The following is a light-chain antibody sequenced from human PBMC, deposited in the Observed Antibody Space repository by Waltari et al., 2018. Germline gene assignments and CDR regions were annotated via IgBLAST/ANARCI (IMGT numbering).Light chain of an antibody. Sequence: SSELTQDPAVSVALGQTVRITCQGDSLIRYYASWYQKRPGQAPKLVLYGQNNRPSGIPDRFSGSSSGDTASLTITGAQAEDEADYYCHSRDTISTRVFGGGTRLTV. J-gene: IGLJ3*02. CDR1: SLIRYY. V-gene: IGLV3-19*01. CDR3: HSRDTISTRV. CDR2: GQN.